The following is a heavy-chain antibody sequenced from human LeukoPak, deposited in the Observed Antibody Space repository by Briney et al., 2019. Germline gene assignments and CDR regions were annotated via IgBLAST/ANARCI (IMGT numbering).Heavy chain of an antibody. CDR2: IKSDGSSI. CDR1: GFTFSTYW. Sequence: GGSLRLACAASGFTFSTYWMQWRRQAPGQGLVWVSRIKSDGSSIMYADSVRGRFTISRDNAKNTLYLQMNSLRAEDTAVYYCARDLDYGGRSNFDHWGQGTLVTVSS. J-gene: IGHJ4*02. CDR3: ARDLDYGGRSNFDH. D-gene: IGHD4-23*01. V-gene: IGHV3-74*03.